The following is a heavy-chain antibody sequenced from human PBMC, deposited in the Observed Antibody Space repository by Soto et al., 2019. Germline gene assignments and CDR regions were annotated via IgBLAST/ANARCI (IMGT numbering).Heavy chain of an antibody. Sequence: SETLSLTCTVSGGSISSGDYYWSWIRQPPGKGLEWIGYIYYSGSTYYNPSLKSRVTISVDTSKNQFSLKLSSVTAADTAVYYCAREEVAATDWFDPWGQGTQVTVSS. CDR3: AREEVAATDWFDP. CDR1: GGSISSGDYY. D-gene: IGHD2-15*01. V-gene: IGHV4-30-4*01. J-gene: IGHJ5*02. CDR2: IYYSGST.